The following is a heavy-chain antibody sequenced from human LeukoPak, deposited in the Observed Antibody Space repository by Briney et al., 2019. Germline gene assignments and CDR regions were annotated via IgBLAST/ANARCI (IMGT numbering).Heavy chain of an antibody. CDR1: GGSISSYY. CDR3: ARFRGSSSWHKNDAFNI. J-gene: IGHJ3*02. D-gene: IGHD6-13*01. Sequence: PSETLSLTCTVSGGSISSYYWSWIRQPPGKGLEWIGYIYYSGSTNYNPSLKSRVTISVDTSKNQFSLKLSSVTAADTAVYYCARFRGSSSWHKNDAFNIWGQGTMVTVTS. V-gene: IGHV4-59*08. CDR2: IYYSGST.